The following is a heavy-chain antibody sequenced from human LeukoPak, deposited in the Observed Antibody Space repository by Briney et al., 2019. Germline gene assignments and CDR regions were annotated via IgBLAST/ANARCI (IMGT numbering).Heavy chain of an antibody. V-gene: IGHV5-51*01. Sequence: GESLKISRKGSGYSFTSYWIGWVRQMPGKGLEWRGIIYSGESENRHSPSCQGQVTISADKSISTAYLQGSSLKASDTAMYYCARLGIPSHMDVWGKGTTVTISS. CDR2: IYSGESEN. J-gene: IGHJ6*03. CDR1: GYSFTSYW. D-gene: IGHD2-21*01. CDR3: ARLGIPSHMDV.